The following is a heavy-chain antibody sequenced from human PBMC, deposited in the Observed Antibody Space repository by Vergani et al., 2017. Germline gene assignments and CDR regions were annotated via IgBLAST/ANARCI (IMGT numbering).Heavy chain of an antibody. CDR3: VKDAGSYENFFDS. CDR1: GFTFSTSA. CDR2: LTGGGGST. J-gene: IGHJ4*02. V-gene: IGHV3-23*01. Sequence: EVQLLESGGSLKQPGGSVRLSCAASGFTFSTSAMHWVRQAPGKGLEWVSALTGGGGSTYYADSFKGRFIISRDNSRDTLYLQMHSLRPEDTATYYCVKDAGSYENFFDSWGQGTLVTVSS. D-gene: IGHD1-26*01.